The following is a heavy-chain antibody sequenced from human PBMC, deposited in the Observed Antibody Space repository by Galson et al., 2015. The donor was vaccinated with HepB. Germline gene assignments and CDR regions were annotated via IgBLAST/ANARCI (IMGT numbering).Heavy chain of an antibody. V-gene: IGHV1-46*01. D-gene: IGHD3-22*01. CDR2: IDPRGGST. CDR1: GYTFTNYY. Sequence: SVKVSCKASGYTFTNYYIHWVRQAPGQGLEWMAIIDPRGGSTTFAQKFQGRVTMTRDTPTSTVHMELSNLRSEDTAVYYCARGGIYYESRGSLYNWFDPWGQGTLVTVSS. CDR3: ARGGIYYESRGSLYNWFDP. J-gene: IGHJ5*02.